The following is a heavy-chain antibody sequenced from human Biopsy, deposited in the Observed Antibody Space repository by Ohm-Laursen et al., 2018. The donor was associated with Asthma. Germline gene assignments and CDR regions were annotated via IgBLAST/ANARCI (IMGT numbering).Heavy chain of an antibody. V-gene: IGHV3-30-3*01. CDR1: GFTFSTYA. Sequence: SSLRLSCAASGFTFSTYAMHWVRQAPGKGLEWVAVISYDGSNKYYADSVKGRFTISRDNSKNTLYLQMNSLRGDDTAVYYCARDMNRDGRYFDYWGQGTLVTVSS. CDR3: ARDMNRDGRYFDY. D-gene: IGHD5-24*01. CDR2: ISYDGSNK. J-gene: IGHJ4*02.